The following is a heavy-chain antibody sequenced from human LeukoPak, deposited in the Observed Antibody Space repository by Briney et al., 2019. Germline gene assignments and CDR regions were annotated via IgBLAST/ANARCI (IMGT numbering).Heavy chain of an antibody. V-gene: IGHV3-48*02. D-gene: IGHD6-6*01. CDR3: ARGQSREISSIAAN. CDR1: GFTFSSYS. CDR2: ISSSSSTI. Sequence: GGSLRLSCAASGFTFSSYSMNWVRQAPGKGLEWVSYISSSSSTIYYADSVKGRFTISRDNAKNSLYLQMNSLRDEDTAVYYCARGQSREISSIAANWGQGTLVTVSS. J-gene: IGHJ4*02.